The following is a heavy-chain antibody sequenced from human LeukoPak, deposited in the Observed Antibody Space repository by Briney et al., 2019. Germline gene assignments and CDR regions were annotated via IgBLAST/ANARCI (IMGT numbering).Heavy chain of an antibody. CDR2: IYYSGST. V-gene: IGHV4-59*01. D-gene: IGHD6-13*01. CDR1: GGSISSYY. J-gene: IGHJ4*02. CDR3: AASRSSWYTFGY. Sequence: SETLSLTCTVPGGSISSYYWSWIRQPPGKGLEWIGYIYYSGSTNYNPSLKSRVTISVDTSKNQFSLKLSSVTAADTAVYYCAASRSSWYTFGYWGQGTLVTVSS.